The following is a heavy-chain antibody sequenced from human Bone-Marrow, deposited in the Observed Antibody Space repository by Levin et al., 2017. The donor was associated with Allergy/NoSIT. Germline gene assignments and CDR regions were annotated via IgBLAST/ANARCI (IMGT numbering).Heavy chain of an antibody. CDR1: GGTFNNYG. CDR2: IIPVFATV. CDR3: ARDRVQADPDKVHGIINPVDV. Sequence: PLASVKVSCKAAGGTFNNYGISWVRQAPGQGLEWMGGIIPVFATVKYGQKFQGRVTITADESTGTAYMELRSLRSEDTAMYYCARDRVQADPDKVHGIINPVDVWGKGTLVTVSS. D-gene: IGHD3-10*01. V-gene: IGHV1-69*13. J-gene: IGHJ6*04.